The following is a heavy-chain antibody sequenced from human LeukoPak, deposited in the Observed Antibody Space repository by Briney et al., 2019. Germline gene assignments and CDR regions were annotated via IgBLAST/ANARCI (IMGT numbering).Heavy chain of an antibody. D-gene: IGHD3-22*01. J-gene: IGHJ4*02. CDR2: ISSSGSTI. V-gene: IGHV3-48*03. Sequence: GGSLRPSCAASGFTFSSYEMNWVRQAPGKRLEWVSYISSSGSTIYYADSVKGRFTISRDNAKNSLYLQMNSLRAEDTAVSYCAREPSSGYVGIDYWGQGTLVTVSS. CDR1: GFTFSSYE. CDR3: AREPSSGYVGIDY.